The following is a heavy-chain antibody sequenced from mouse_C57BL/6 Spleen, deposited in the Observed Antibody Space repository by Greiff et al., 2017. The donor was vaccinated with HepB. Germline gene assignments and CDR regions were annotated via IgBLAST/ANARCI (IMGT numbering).Heavy chain of an antibody. J-gene: IGHJ2*01. CDR2: ISSGGSYT. D-gene: IGHD1-1*01. CDR3: ARHREFSTTVVEDFDY. Sequence: EVMLVESGGDLVKPGGSLKLSCAASGFTFSSYGMSWVRQTPDKRLEWVATISSGGSYTYYPDSVKGRFTISRDNAKNTLYLQMSSLKSEDTAMYYCARHREFSTTVVEDFDYWDQGTTLTVSS. V-gene: IGHV5-6*01. CDR1: GFTFSSYG.